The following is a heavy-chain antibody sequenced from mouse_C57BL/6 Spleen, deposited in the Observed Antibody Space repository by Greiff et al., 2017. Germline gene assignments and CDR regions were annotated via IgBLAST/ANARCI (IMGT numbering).Heavy chain of an antibody. CDR2: IDPSDSET. Sequence: QVHVKQPGAELVRPGSSVKLSCKASGYTFTSYWMHWVKQRPIQGLEWIGNIDPSDSETHYNQKFKDKATLTVDKSSSTAYMQLSSLTSADSAVYYCARGYYGSSPYYAMDYWGQGTSVTVSS. CDR1: GYTFTSYW. D-gene: IGHD1-1*01. V-gene: IGHV1-52*01. J-gene: IGHJ4*01. CDR3: ARGYYGSSPYYAMDY.